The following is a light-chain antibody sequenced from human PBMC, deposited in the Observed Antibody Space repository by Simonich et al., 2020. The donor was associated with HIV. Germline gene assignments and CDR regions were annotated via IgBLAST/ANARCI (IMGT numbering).Light chain of an antibody. Sequence: EIVMTQTPLSLSVTPGQPASISCKSSRSLLYSDGKTYLYWYLQKPGQSPQPLIYEMFNRFAGVPDRFSGSGSGTDFTLKISRVEAEDVGVYYCMQSIQLPRTFGQGTKVEIK. CDR1: RSLLYSDGKTY. CDR3: MQSIQLPRT. J-gene: IGKJ1*01. CDR2: EMF. V-gene: IGKV2D-29*02.